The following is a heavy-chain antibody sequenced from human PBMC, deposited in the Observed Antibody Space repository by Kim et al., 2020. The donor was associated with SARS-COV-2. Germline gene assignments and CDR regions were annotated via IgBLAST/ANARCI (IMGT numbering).Heavy chain of an antibody. CDR3: ARLSYGSGSYIHYYGMDV. V-gene: IGHV4-59*13. CDR1: GGSISSYY. J-gene: IGHJ6*02. CDR2: IYYSGST. D-gene: IGHD3-10*01. Sequence: SETLSLTCTVSGGSISSYYWSWIRQPPGKGLEWIGYIYYSGSTNYNPSLKSRVTISVDTSKNQFSLKLSSVTAADTAVYYCARLSYGSGSYIHYYGMDVWGQGTTVTVSS.